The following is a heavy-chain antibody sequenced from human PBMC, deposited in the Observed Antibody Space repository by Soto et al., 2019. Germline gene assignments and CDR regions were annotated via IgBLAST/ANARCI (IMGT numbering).Heavy chain of an antibody. CDR2: IHSNGNTT. Sequence: EVQLVESGGGLVQPGGSLRLSCAASGFTFSAYWMHWVRQAPGKGLVWVSRIHSNGNTTTYADSVKGRFTISRDNAKNTQYLQMNSLRAEDTAVYYCARSDRSVTYPYYYYAMDVWGQGTTVTVSS. J-gene: IGHJ6*02. V-gene: IGHV3-74*01. D-gene: IGHD3-10*01. CDR3: ARSDRSVTYPYYYYAMDV. CDR1: GFTFSAYW.